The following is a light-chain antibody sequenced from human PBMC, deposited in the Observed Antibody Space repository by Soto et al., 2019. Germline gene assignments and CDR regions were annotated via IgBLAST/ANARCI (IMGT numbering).Light chain of an antibody. V-gene: IGKV2-24*01. CDR2: KSS. Sequence: DIVMTQTPLSSPVTLGQPASISCRSSQSLVHGDGNTYLSWLQQRPGQPPRLLIYKSSKRSSGVPDRFSGSGAGTDFTLKISKVEAEDVGVYYCMQATQFPGTFGQGTRLEIK. CDR3: MQATQFPGT. J-gene: IGKJ2*01. CDR1: QSLVHGDGNTY.